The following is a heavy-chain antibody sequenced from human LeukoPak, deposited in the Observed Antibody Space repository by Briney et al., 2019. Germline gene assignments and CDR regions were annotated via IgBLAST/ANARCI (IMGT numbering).Heavy chain of an antibody. Sequence: GASVKVSCKASGGTFSSYAISWVRQATGQGLEWMGWMNPNSANAGYAQKFQGRVTITRNTSISTAYMELSSLRSEDTAVYYCARGRVRARRGCSSTSCHPYYFDYWGQGTLVTVSS. CDR2: MNPNSANA. V-gene: IGHV1-8*03. D-gene: IGHD2-2*01. CDR3: ARGRVRARRGCSSTSCHPYYFDY. CDR1: GGTFSSYA. J-gene: IGHJ4*02.